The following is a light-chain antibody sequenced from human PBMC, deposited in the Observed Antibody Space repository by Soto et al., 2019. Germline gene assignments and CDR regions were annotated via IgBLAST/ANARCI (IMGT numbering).Light chain of an antibody. J-gene: IGKJ5*01. CDR1: QHVTTT. CDR3: QQRSNWPPFA. V-gene: IGKV3-11*01. Sequence: IVLTQSPATLSLSPGERATLSCTASQHVTTTYIAWYQQKFGQAPRLLIYDASNRATGIPARFSGSGSGTDFTLTISSLEPEDFAVYYCQQRSNWPPFAFGQGTRLEIK. CDR2: DAS.